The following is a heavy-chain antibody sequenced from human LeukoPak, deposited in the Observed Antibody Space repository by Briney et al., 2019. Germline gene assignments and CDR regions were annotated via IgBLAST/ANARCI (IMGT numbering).Heavy chain of an antibody. J-gene: IGHJ4*02. CDR3: ARDLARRIVGATPAY. Sequence: ASVKVSCKVSGYTLTELSMHWVRQAPGKGLEWMGGFDPEDGETIYAQNLQGRVTMTTDTSTSTAYMELRSLRSDDTAVYYCARDLARRIVGATPAYWGQGTLVTVSS. CDR1: GYTLTELS. D-gene: IGHD1-26*01. V-gene: IGHV1-24*01. CDR2: FDPEDGET.